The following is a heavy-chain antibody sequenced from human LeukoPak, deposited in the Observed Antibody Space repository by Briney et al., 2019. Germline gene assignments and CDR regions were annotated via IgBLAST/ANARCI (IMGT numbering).Heavy chain of an antibody. D-gene: IGHD5-24*01. CDR2: INIDGSTS. V-gene: IGHV3-74*01. J-gene: IGHJ4*02. CDR3: ARASALATPPFAY. Sequence: PGGSLRLSCAASGFTFSSYWMHWVRQAPGKGLVWASRINIDGSTSNYADSVKGRFTISRDNAKNAVYLQMNSLRVEDTAVYYCARASALATPPFAYWGQGTLVTVSS. CDR1: GFTFSSYW.